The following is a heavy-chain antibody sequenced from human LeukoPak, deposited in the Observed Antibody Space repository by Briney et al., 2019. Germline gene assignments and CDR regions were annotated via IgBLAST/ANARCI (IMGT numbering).Heavy chain of an antibody. CDR3: AKGGTYYYDSSGYPRWFDP. V-gene: IGHV3-23*01. CDR2: ISGSGGST. D-gene: IGHD3-22*01. J-gene: IGHJ5*02. Sequence: GGSLRLSWAASGFTFSSYAMSWVRQAPGKGLEWVSAISGSGGSTYYADSVKGRFTISRDNSKNTLYLQMNSLRAEDTAVYYCAKGGTYYYDSSGYPRWFDPWGQGTLVTVSS. CDR1: GFTFSSYA.